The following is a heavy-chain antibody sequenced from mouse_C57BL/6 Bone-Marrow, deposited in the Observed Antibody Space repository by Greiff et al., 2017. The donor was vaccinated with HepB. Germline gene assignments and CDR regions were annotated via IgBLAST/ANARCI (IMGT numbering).Heavy chain of an antibody. CDR3: ARDGILRYPAWFAY. CDR2: IDPSDSYT. CDR1: GYTFTSYW. Sequence: VQLQQPGAELVKPGASVKLSCKASGYTFTSYWMQWVKQRPGQGLEWIGEIDPSDSYTNYNQKLKGKATLTVDTSSSTAYMQLSSLTSEDSAVYYCARDGILRYPAWFAYWGQGTLVTVSA. V-gene: IGHV1-50*01. D-gene: IGHD1-1*01. J-gene: IGHJ3*01.